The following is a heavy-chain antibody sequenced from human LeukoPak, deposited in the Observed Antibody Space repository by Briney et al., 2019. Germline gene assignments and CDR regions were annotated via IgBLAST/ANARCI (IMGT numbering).Heavy chain of an antibody. Sequence: SETLSLTCTVSGGSISNTNYYWAWIRQPPGRGLEWIGSIYYTGTTFDNPSLKSRVTISVDTSKNQFSLKLSSVTAADTAVYYCARVGYSSGWSGGGAFDIWGQGTMVTVSS. J-gene: IGHJ3*02. CDR1: GGSISNTNYY. CDR3: ARVGYSSGWSGGGAFDI. D-gene: IGHD6-13*01. V-gene: IGHV4-39*07. CDR2: IYYTGTT.